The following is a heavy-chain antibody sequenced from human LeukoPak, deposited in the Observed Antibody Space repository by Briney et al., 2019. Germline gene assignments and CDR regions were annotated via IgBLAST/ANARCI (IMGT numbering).Heavy chain of an antibody. J-gene: IGHJ4*02. CDR2: ISYDGSRK. V-gene: IGHV3-30-3*01. D-gene: IGHD4-17*01. CDR1: GFTFSSHA. Sequence: GGSLRLSCAASGFTFSSHAMHWVRQAPGKGLEWVAVISYDGSRKNYADSVRGRFTISRDNSKNSLSLQMNSLRAEDTAVYYCAKDFRPDGDYAMQWGQGTLVTVSS. CDR3: AKDFRPDGDYAMQ.